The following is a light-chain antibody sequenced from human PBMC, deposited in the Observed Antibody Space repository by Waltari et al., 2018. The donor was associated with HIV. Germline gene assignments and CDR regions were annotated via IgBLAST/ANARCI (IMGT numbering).Light chain of an antibody. CDR3: ATWDDNLRGLL. J-gene: IGLJ3*02. Sequence: QYVLAQPPSASGTPGQRVAISCSGSNSNIEYNTVNLYQQFTGAAPRLLIYANRQRPAGVPDRFSASKSGTSASLAITGLQTEDEAHYYCATWDDNLRGLLFGGGTKVTVL. V-gene: IGLV1-44*01. CDR1: NSNIEYNT. CDR2: ANR.